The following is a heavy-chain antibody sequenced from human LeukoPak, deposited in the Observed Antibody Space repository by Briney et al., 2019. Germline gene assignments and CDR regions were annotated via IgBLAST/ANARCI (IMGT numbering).Heavy chain of an antibody. CDR1: GGSISSSSYY. Sequence: SETLSLTCTFSGGSISSSSYYWGWIRQPPGKGLEWIGSVFYSGGTYYNPSLKSRITMSLDTSKNQCSLKLSSVTAADTAVYYCARLFPSYDYVWGSYRINAFDIWGQGTMVTVSS. CDR2: VFYSGGT. D-gene: IGHD3-16*02. V-gene: IGHV4-39*07. CDR3: ARLFPSYDYVWGSYRINAFDI. J-gene: IGHJ3*02.